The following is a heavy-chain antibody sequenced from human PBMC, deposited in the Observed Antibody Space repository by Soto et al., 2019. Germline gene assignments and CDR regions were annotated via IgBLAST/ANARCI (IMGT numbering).Heavy chain of an antibody. D-gene: IGHD5-12*01. Sequence: SVKVSCKASGGTFSSYAITWVRQAPGQGLEWMGGIIPIFGTANYAQRFHGRVTITADKSTSTVYMELYSLKSEDTAVYYCARDLGSGYDPGDYWGQGTLVTVSS. V-gene: IGHV1-69*06. CDR1: GGTFSSYA. CDR3: ARDLGSGYDPGDY. CDR2: IIPIFGTA. J-gene: IGHJ4*02.